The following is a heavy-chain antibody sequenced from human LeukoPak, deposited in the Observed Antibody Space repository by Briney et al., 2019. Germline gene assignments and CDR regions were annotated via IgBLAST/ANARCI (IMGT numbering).Heavy chain of an antibody. CDR3: ARLKMVRGARGYYYGMDV. CDR2: INHSGST. V-gene: IGHV4-34*01. J-gene: IGHJ6*02. CDR1: GGSFSGYY. D-gene: IGHD3-10*01. Sequence: SETLSLTCAVYGGSFSGYYWSWIRQPPGKGLEWIGEINHSGSTNYNPSLKSRVTISVDTSKNQFSLKLSSVTAADTAVYYCARLKMVRGARGYYYGMDVWGQGTTVTVSS.